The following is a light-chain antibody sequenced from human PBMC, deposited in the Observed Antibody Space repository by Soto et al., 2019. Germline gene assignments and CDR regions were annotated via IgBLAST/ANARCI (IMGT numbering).Light chain of an antibody. V-gene: IGLV1-40*01. Sequence: QSVLTQPPSVSGAPGQRVTISCTGSSSNIGARYDVHWYQQFPGTAPKLLICANSNRASWVPDRFSGSKSGTAASLAITGLQAEDEADYYCQSYDSSLSGWVFGGGTKVTVL. CDR3: QSYDSSLSGWV. CDR2: ANS. CDR1: SSNIGARYD. J-gene: IGLJ3*02.